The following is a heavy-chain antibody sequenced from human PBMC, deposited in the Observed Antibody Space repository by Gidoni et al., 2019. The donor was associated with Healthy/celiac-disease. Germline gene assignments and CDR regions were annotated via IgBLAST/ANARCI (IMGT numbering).Heavy chain of an antibody. J-gene: IGHJ6*02. CDR1: GFTFSSYE. D-gene: IGHD3-9*01. Sequence: EVQLVESGGGLVQPGGSLRLSCAASGFTFSSYEMKWVRQAPGKGLEGVSYISSSGSTIYYADSVKGRFTISRDNAKNSLYLQMNSLRAEDTAVYYCARAHYDILTGYYSYYYYGMDVWGQGTTVTVSS. CDR3: ARAHYDILTGYYSYYYYGMDV. V-gene: IGHV3-48*03. CDR2: ISSSGSTI.